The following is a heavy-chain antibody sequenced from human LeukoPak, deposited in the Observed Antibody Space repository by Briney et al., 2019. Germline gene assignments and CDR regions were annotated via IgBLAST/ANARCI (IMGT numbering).Heavy chain of an antibody. D-gene: IGHD3-9*01. CDR1: GYTFISYG. CDR2: ISAYNGNT. J-gene: IGHJ4*02. Sequence: ASVKVSCKASGYTFISYGISWVRQAPGQGLEWMGWISAYNGNTNYAQKLQGRLTMTTDRSTSTAYMELRSLTSDDTAMYYCARSFARDSYILTGYNIADYWGQGTLVTVSS. V-gene: IGHV1-18*01. CDR3: ARSFARDSYILTGYNIADY.